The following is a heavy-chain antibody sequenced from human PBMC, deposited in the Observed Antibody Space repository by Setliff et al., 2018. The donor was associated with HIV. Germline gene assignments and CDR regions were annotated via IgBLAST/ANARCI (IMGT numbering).Heavy chain of an antibody. CDR1: GYTFTSYA. D-gene: IGHD3-3*01. CDR2: INTNTGNP. J-gene: IGHJ4*02. Sequence: ASVKVSCKASGYTFTSYAMNWVRQASGQGLEWMGWINTNTGNPTYAQGFTGRFVFSLDTSVSTAYLQISSLKAEDTAVYYCARDRRAYYDFWSGFYFDYWGQGTLVTVSS. CDR3: ARDRRAYYDFWSGFYFDY. V-gene: IGHV7-4-1*02.